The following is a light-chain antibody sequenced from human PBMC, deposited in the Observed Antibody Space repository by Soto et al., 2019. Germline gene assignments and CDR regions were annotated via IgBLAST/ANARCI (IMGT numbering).Light chain of an antibody. CDR3: QQFDDYPFT. CDR1: QGISSY. V-gene: IGKV1-9*01. CDR2: AAS. J-gene: IGKJ3*01. Sequence: IQLTQSPSSLSASVGDRFTITCRARQGISSYLVWYQQKPGKAPKLLIFAASSLQSGVPSRCSGSRSGPDFTLTVSSLQPEDFATYYCQQFDDYPFTFGPGTKVDIK.